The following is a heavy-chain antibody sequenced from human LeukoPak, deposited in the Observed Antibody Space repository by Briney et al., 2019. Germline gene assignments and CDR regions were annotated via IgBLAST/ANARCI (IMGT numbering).Heavy chain of an antibody. D-gene: IGHD5-18*01. Sequence: SETLSLTCTVSGGSISSYYWSWIRQPAGKGLEWIRRIYTSGSTNYNPSLKSRVTMSVDTSKNQFSLKLSSVTAADTAVYYCARDGGYSYGLRNRYFDYWGQGTLVTVSS. V-gene: IGHV4-4*07. CDR3: ARDGGYSYGLRNRYFDY. J-gene: IGHJ4*02. CDR2: IYTSGST. CDR1: GGSISSYY.